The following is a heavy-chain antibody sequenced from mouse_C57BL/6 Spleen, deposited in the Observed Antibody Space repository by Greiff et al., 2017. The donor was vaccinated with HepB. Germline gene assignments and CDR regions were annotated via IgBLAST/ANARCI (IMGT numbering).Heavy chain of an antibody. J-gene: IGHJ2*01. CDR3: ARSGDYYYFDY. V-gene: IGHV1-59*01. CDR1: GYTFTSYW. Sequence: QVHVKQPGAELVRPGTSVKLSCKASGYTFTSYWMHWVKQRPGQGLEWIGVIDPSDSYTNYNQKFKGKATLTVDTSSSTAYMQLSSLTSEDSAVYYCARSGDYYYFDYWGQGTTLTVAS. D-gene: IGHD1-1*01. CDR2: IDPSDSYT.